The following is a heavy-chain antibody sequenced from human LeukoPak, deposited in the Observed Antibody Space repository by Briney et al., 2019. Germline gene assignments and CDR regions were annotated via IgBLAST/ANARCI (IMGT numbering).Heavy chain of an antibody. CDR3: AKEQRIRHCSEGVCMEGYYFDY. CDR2: LSRGGETT. V-gene: IGHV3-23*01. Sequence: GGSLRLSCAASGFTFSNYSMNWVRQAPGQGLEWVSGLSRGGETTNYADSVKGRFTVSRDTSKNMVFLQMNDLRPEDTAVYYCAKEQRIRHCSEGVCMEGYYFDYWGQGSLVPVSS. CDR1: GFTFSNYS. D-gene: IGHD2-8*01. J-gene: IGHJ4*02.